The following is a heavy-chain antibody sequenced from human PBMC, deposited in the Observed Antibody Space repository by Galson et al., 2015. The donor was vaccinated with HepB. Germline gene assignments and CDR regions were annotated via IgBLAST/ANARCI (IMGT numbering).Heavy chain of an antibody. CDR3: ARGYYGSGSSGWFDP. V-gene: IGHV1-3*01. CDR2: INAGNGNT. Sequence: SVKVSCKASGYTFTSYAMHWVRQAPGQRLEWMGWINAGNGNTKYSQKFQGRVTITRDTSASTAYMELSSLRSEDTAVYYCARGYYGSGSSGWFDPWGQGTLVTVSS. J-gene: IGHJ5*02. D-gene: IGHD3-10*01. CDR1: GYTFTSYA.